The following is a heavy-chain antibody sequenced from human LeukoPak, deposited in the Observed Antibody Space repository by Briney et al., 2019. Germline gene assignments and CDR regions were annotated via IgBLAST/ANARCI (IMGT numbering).Heavy chain of an antibody. J-gene: IGHJ4*02. V-gene: IGHV3-23*01. CDR2: ISGSGGST. CDR3: ARVGYDSSGYYGYYFDY. Sequence: LGGSLRLSCAASGFTFSSYAMSWVRQAPGKGLEWVSAISGSGGSTYYADSVKGRFTIVRDNSKNTLYLQMTSLRAEDTAVYYCARVGYDSSGYYGYYFDYWGQGTLVTVSS. CDR1: GFTFSSYA. D-gene: IGHD3-22*01.